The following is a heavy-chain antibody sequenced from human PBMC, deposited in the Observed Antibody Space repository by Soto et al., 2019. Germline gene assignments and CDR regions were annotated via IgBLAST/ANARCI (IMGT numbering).Heavy chain of an antibody. CDR3: ARELKEFGVRTCYMDV. D-gene: IGHD3-3*01. CDR2: ISAYNGNT. Sequence: QVQLVQSGAEVKKPGASVKVSCKASGYTFTSYGISWVRPAPGQGLEWMGWISAYNGNTNSAQKLQGRVTMTTDTSTSTAYMELRSLRSDDTAVYYCARELKEFGVRTCYMDVWGKGTTVTVSS. CDR1: GYTFTSYG. V-gene: IGHV1-18*01. J-gene: IGHJ6*03.